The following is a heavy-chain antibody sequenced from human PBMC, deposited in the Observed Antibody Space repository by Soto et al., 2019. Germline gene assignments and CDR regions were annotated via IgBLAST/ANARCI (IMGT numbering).Heavy chain of an antibody. Sequence: EVQLVQSGAEVKKPGESLKISCKGSGYSFSNYWIGWVRQMPGKGLESMGIIYPGDSDTRYSPSFQGQVTISADKSISTAYLQWSSLKASDTAMYYCARTQIESPGSYDAFDIWGQGTMVTVSS. CDR3: ARTQIESPGSYDAFDI. J-gene: IGHJ3*02. CDR1: GYSFSNYW. V-gene: IGHV5-51*03. CDR2: IYPGDSDT.